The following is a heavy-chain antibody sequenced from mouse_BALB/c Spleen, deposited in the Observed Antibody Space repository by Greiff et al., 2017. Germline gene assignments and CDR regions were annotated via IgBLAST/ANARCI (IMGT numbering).Heavy chain of an antibody. CDR3: NGAYAMDY. J-gene: IGHJ4*01. V-gene: IGHV14-4*02. CDR2: IDPENGDT. CDR1: GFNIKDYY. Sequence: EVQLQQSGAELVRSGASVKLSCTASGFNIKDYYMHWVKQRPEQGLEWIGWIDPENGDTEYAPKFQGKATMTADTSSNTAYLQLSSLTSEDTAVYYCNGAYAMDYWGQGTAVTVSA.